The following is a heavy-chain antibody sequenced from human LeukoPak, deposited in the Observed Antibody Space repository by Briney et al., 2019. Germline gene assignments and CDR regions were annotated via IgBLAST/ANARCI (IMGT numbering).Heavy chain of an antibody. V-gene: IGHV3-9*03. CDR3: AKASPQYSSGWYGRVLYYFDY. CDR1: GFTFDDYA. Sequence: GGSRRLSCAASGFTFDDYAMHWVRQAPGKGLEWVSGISWNSGSIGYADSVKGRFTISRDNAKNSLYLQMNSLRAEDMALYYCAKASPQYSSGWYGRVLYYFDYWGQGTLVTVSS. CDR2: ISWNSGSI. D-gene: IGHD6-19*01. J-gene: IGHJ4*02.